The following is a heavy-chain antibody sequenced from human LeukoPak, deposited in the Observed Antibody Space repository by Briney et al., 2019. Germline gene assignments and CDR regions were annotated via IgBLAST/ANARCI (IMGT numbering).Heavy chain of an antibody. CDR3: ARDSTGSPYYFDY. CDR2: IYTSGST. Sequence: SETLSLTCTVSGGSLSSYYWSWIRQPAGKGLEWIGRIYTSGSTYYNPSLKSRVTMSVDTSKNQFSLRLSSVTAADTAVYYCARDSTGSPYYFDYWGQGTLVTVSS. D-gene: IGHD1-26*01. V-gene: IGHV4-4*07. CDR1: GGSLSSYY. J-gene: IGHJ4*02.